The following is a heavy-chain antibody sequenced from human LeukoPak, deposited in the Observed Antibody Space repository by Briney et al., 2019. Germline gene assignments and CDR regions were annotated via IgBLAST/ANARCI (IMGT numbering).Heavy chain of an antibody. CDR3: ARGKYKLDY. CDR1: GGSISSSSYY. V-gene: IGHV4-39*01. J-gene: IGHJ4*02. Sequence: SETLSLTCTVSGGSISSSSYYWGWIRQPPGKGLEWIGSIYYSGSTYYNPSLKSRVTISVDTSKNQFSLKLSSVTAADTAVYYCARGKYKLDYWGQGTLVTVSS. CDR2: IYYSGST. D-gene: IGHD1-1*01.